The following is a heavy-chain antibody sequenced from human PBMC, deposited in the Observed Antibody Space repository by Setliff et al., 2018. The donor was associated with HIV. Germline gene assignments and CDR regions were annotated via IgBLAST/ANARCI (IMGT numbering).Heavy chain of an antibody. CDR3: ARDVSWRVRTYIDY. D-gene: IGHD3-3*01. CDR2: ISSSSRSK. CDR1: GFTFSTYS. J-gene: IGHJ4*02. Sequence: PGGSLRLSCEASGFTFSTYSMNWVRQAPGKGLEWVSSISSSSRSKYYADSVKGRFIISRDNAKSSLYLQMNSLKAEDTAVYYCARDVSWRVRTYIDYWGQGALVTVSS. V-gene: IGHV3-21*01.